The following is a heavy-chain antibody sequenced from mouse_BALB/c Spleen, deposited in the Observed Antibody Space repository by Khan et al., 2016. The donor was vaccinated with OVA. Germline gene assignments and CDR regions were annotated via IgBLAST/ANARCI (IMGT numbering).Heavy chain of an antibody. CDR2: IIYTGYT. D-gene: IGHD2-14*01. CDR3: ARSTYRYAFVY. CDR1: GDSITSGY. V-gene: IGHV3-8*02. J-gene: IGHJ3*01. Sequence: EVQLQESGPSLVKPSQTLSLTCSVTGDSITSGYWNWIRKFPGSKLEYMGYIIYTGYTYYNPYLKSRIYITRHTSKNQYYLQLNSVTDEDTATYSCARSTYRYAFVYWGQGTLVTVS.